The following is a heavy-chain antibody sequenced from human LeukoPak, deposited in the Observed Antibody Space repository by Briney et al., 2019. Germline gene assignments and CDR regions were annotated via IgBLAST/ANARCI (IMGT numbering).Heavy chain of an antibody. J-gene: IGHJ4*02. CDR3: VRDLTYGARFDY. Sequence: PGGSLRLSCVGSGFTFTDYAIHWLRQAPGKGMESVAFISSDGNTKFYVDSVKGRITISRDNFRNTVSLEVSTLRPEDTALYYCVRDLTYGARFDYWGRGTQVTVSS. CDR1: GFTFTDYA. D-gene: IGHD4/OR15-4a*01. CDR2: ISSDGNTK. V-gene: IGHV3-30*04.